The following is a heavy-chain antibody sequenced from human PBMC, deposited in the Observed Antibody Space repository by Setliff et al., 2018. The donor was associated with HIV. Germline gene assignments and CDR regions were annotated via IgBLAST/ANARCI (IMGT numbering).Heavy chain of an antibody. CDR2: MDSSGNT. V-gene: IGHV4-39*01. J-gene: IGHJ5*02. CDR3: ARHSGSGYYLIDP. D-gene: IGHD3-22*01. CDR1: GGSITYSSYY. Sequence: TSETLSLTCTVSGGSITYSSYYWGWIRQPPGKGLEWIGSMDSSGNTYYSPSLRSRVTLSLDTSKNHISLHLSSVTAADTAVYYCARHSGSGYYLIDPWGQGTLVTVSS.